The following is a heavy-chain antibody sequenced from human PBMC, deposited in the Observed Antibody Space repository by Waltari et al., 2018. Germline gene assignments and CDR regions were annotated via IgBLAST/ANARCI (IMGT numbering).Heavy chain of an antibody. D-gene: IGHD4-17*01. J-gene: IGHJ4*02. CDR2: IRSKTYNHAK. CDR3: TRPSYGDYPH. CDR1: GYIFADSA. Sequence: QLVQSGGGLVQPGGSLKLSCAASGYIFADSAIHWIRQAPGKGSWWVGRIRSKTYNHAKVYHVSVKGRFTFSRDDAMNMAYLQMDSLKTEDTAVYYCTRPSYGDYPHWGQGSLVIVSS. V-gene: IGHV3-73*01.